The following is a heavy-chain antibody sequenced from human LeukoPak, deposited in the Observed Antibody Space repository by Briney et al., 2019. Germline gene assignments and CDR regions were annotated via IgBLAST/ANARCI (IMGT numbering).Heavy chain of an antibody. CDR2: IYYSGST. D-gene: IGHD5-24*01. CDR3: ARAWGWLQPFYD. J-gene: IGHJ4*02. CDR1: GGSISCHY. Sequence: SETLSLSCTVSGGSISCHYWSWIRQPPGQGLGWIGYIYYSGSTNYNLSLKSRVTISVDTSKNQFSLKRSSVTAADTALYYCARAWGWLQPFYDWGQGTLVTVSS. V-gene: IGHV4-59*11.